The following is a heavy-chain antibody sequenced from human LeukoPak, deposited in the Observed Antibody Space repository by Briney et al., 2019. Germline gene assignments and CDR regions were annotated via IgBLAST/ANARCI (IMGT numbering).Heavy chain of an antibody. Sequence: GGSLRLSCAASGFTFSRYAMHWVRQAPGKGLDWVAVISYDGSDKYYGDSVKGRFTISRDNSKNTLYLQMNSRRAEDTAVYYCARVVVAATLGNWFDPWGQGTLVTVSS. J-gene: IGHJ5*02. CDR2: ISYDGSDK. CDR3: ARVVVAATLGNWFDP. D-gene: IGHD6-19*01. V-gene: IGHV3-30-3*01. CDR1: GFTFSRYA.